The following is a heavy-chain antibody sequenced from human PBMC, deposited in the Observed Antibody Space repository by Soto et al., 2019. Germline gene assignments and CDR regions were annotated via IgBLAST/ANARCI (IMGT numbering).Heavy chain of an antibody. D-gene: IGHD6-19*01. J-gene: IGHJ5*02. V-gene: IGHV3-21*01. CDR2: ISSSSSYI. CDR3: ARDPSSVSSQQWLVPGWFDP. Sequence: PGGSLRLSCAASGFTFSSYSMVWVRQAPGKGLEWVSSISSSSSYIYYADSVKGRFTISRDNAKNSLYLQMNSLRAEDTAVYYCARDPSSVSSQQWLVPGWFDPWGQGTLVTVSS. CDR1: GFTFSSYS.